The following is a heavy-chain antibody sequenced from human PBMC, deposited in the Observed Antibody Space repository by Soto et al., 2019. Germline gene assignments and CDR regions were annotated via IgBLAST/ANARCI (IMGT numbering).Heavy chain of an antibody. CDR1: GFSLSTGGVG. Sequence: QITLKESGPTLVKPTQTLTLTCSFSGFSLSTGGVGVTWIRRPPGKALEWLALIFWDDDKRYSPSLKSRLTIPKDTPKNQVVLTMTTMDPVDTATYYCAHRRRYYVGTGGYYYTPLDYWGQGILVTVSS. V-gene: IGHV2-5*02. CDR2: IFWDDDK. D-gene: IGHD3-22*01. J-gene: IGHJ4*02. CDR3: AHRRRYYVGTGGYYYTPLDY.